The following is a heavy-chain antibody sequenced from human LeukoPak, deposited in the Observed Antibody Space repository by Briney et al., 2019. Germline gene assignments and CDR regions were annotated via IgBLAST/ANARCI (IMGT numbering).Heavy chain of an antibody. V-gene: IGHV1-69*13. CDR1: GGTFSSYA. CDR2: IIPIFGTA. J-gene: IGHJ5*02. CDR3: ARGGVVVVPAAIPNNWFDP. D-gene: IGHD2-2*02. Sequence: SVKVSCKASGGTFSSYAISWVRQAPGQGLEWMGGIIPIFGTANYAQKFQGRVTITADESTSTAYMELSSLRSEDTAVYYCARGGVVVVPAAIPNNWFDPWGQGTLATVSS.